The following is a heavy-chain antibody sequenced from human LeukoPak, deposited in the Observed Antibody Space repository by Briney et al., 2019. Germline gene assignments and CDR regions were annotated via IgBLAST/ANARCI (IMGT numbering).Heavy chain of an antibody. J-gene: IGHJ4*02. CDR3: ARVTTTVTSGDY. CDR2: ISAYNGNA. D-gene: IGHD4-17*01. Sequence: ASVKVSCKASGYTFTNYGISWVRQAPGQGLEWMGWISAYNGNANYAQRLQGRVTMTTDTSTSTAYMELRSLRSDDTAVYYCARVTTTVTSGDYWGQGTLVTVSS. V-gene: IGHV1-18*01. CDR1: GYTFTNYG.